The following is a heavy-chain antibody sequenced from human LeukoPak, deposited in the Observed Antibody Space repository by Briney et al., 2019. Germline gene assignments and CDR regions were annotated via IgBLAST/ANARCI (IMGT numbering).Heavy chain of an antibody. CDR1: GGSISSYY. D-gene: IGHD2-21*02. V-gene: IGHV4-59*08. J-gene: IGHJ6*02. CDR3: ARAYCGGDCFGVYYYYGMDV. CDR2: IYYSGST. Sequence: PSQTLSLTCTVSGGSISSYYWSWIRQPPGKGLEWIGYIYYSGSTNYNPSLKSRVTISVDTSKNQFSLKLSSVTAADTAVYYCARAYCGGDCFGVYYYYGMDVWGQGTTVTVSS.